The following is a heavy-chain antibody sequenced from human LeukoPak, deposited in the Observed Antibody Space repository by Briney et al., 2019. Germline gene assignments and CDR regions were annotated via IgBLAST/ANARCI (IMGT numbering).Heavy chain of an antibody. CDR3: ARDRYGDGFAHLDY. Sequence: GASVKVSCKASGYTFTSYAIHWVRQAPGQGLEWMGWITPSGGTNYPQKVQGRVAITWDTSITTAYMDLSRLTSDDTAVYYCARDRYGDGFAHLDYWGQGALVTVSS. CDR2: ITPSGGT. D-gene: IGHD5-24*01. CDR1: GYTFTSYA. J-gene: IGHJ4*02. V-gene: IGHV1-2*02.